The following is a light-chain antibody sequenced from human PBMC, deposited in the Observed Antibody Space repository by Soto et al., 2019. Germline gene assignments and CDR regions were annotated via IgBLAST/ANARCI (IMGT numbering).Light chain of an antibody. J-gene: IGKJ1*01. CDR3: QQYNNWPPWT. Sequence: EIVMTQSPATLSVSPGERATLSCRASQSVSSNLAWYQQKHGQAPRLLIYGASTRATVIPARFSGSGSGTEFTLTISSLQSEDFAAYYCQQYNNWPPWTFGQGTKVEIK. V-gene: IGKV3-15*01. CDR2: GAS. CDR1: QSVSSN.